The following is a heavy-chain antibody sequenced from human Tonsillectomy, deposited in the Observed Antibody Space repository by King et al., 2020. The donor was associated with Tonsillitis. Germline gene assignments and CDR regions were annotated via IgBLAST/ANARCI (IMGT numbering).Heavy chain of an antibody. D-gene: IGHD3-10*01. J-gene: IGHJ4*02. Sequence: VQLVESGAEVKKPGASVKVSCEASGYTFTDYYMHWVRQAPGQRLEWMGWINPNSGVTNYAQKFQGRVTMTIDTSISTVYMELSRLRSDDTAIYYCARDKNYGSQSYYNPFFVYWGQGTLVTVSS. V-gene: IGHV1-2*02. CDR2: INPNSGVT. CDR3: ARDKNYGSQSYYNPFFVY. CDR1: GYTFTDYY.